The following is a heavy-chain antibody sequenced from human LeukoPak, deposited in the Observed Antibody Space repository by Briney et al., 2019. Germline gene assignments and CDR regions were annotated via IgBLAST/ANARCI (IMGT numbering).Heavy chain of an antibody. CDR1: GFTVSSNY. CDR2: IYSGGST. Sequence: GGSLTLSCAASGFTVSSNYMSWVRQAPGKGLEWVSVIYSGGSTYYADSVKGRFTISRDNSKNTLYLQMNSLRAEDTAVYYCARSSIAAEIDYWGQGTLVTVSS. CDR3: ARSSIAAEIDY. D-gene: IGHD6-13*01. J-gene: IGHJ4*02. V-gene: IGHV3-66*01.